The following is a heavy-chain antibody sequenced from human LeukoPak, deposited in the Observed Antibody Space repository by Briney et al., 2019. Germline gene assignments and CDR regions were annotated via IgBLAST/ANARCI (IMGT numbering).Heavy chain of an antibody. CDR3: ARALGYCSSTSCRFDY. CDR1: GYSFTDYW. Sequence: GESLKISCKGSGYSFTDYWIGWVRQMPGKGLEWMGIMYPGDSDTRYSPSFQGQVTISADKSISTAYLQWSSLKASDTAMYYCARALGYCSSTSCRFDYWGQGTLVTVSS. D-gene: IGHD2-2*01. CDR2: MYPGDSDT. V-gene: IGHV5-51*01. J-gene: IGHJ4*02.